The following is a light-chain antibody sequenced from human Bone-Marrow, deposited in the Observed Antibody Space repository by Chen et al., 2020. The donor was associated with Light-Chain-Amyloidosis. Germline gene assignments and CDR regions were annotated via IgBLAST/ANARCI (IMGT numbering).Light chain of an antibody. CDR1: QDISNY. V-gene: IGKV1-33*01. J-gene: IGKJ4*01. Sequence: IQMTQSPSSLSASVGDRVTITCQASQDISNYLNWYQQKPGKASKLLIYDASNLETGVPSRFSGSGSGTDFTFTISSLQPEDIATYYCQQYGSFGGGTKVEIK. CDR3: QQYGS. CDR2: DAS.